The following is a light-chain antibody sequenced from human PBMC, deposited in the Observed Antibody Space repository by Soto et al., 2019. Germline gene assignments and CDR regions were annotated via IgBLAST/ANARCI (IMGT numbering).Light chain of an antibody. Sequence: SYELTQPPAVSVAPGQTARITWWGNNIGSKSVHWYQQKPGQAPVLVVYDDSDRPSGIPERFSGSDSGNTATLTISRVEAGDEADYYCQVWDSSSDHYVFGTGTKVTVL. CDR3: QVWDSSSDHYV. CDR1: NIGSKS. V-gene: IGLV3-21*02. J-gene: IGLJ1*01. CDR2: DDS.